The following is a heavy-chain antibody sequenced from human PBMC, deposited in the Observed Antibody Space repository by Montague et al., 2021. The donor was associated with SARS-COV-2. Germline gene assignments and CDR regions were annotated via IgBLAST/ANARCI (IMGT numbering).Heavy chain of an antibody. CDR2: IYHTGST. CDR3: ARGVASSEGNWFDP. D-gene: IGHD6-13*01. V-gene: IGHV4-59*01. J-gene: IGHJ5*02. Sequence: SETLSLTCTVSGVSISSYYWIWIRQPPGKGLEWIGYIYHTGSTNYNPSLKSRVTISVDTSKNQFSLKLTSVTAADTAVYYCARGVASSEGNWFDPWGQGNMVTVSS. CDR1: GVSISSYY.